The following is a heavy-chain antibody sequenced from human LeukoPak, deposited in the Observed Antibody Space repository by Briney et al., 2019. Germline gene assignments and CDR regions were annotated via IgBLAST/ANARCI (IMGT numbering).Heavy chain of an antibody. D-gene: IGHD1-26*01. V-gene: IGHV3-49*04. CDR1: GFTFGDYA. J-gene: IGHJ4*02. Sequence: GGSLRLSCTASGFTFGDYAMTWVRQAPGKGLEWVGFIRSKPYGRTTEYAAAVKRRFTIKRDDSKIIAYLHMNSLKTEGTYVYYCTRYPDRELRGYWGQGTLVTVSS. CDR2: IRSKPYGRTT. CDR3: TRYPDRELRGY.